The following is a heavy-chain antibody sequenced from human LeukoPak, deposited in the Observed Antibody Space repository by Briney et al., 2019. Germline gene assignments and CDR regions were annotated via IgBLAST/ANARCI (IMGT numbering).Heavy chain of an antibody. Sequence: PSETLSLTCTVSGGSISSGGYYWSWIRQPPGKGLEWIGYIYHSGSTYYNPSLKSRVTISVDTSKNQFSLKLSSVTAADTAVYYCARSTGYDAFDIWGQGTMVTVSS. CDR3: ARSTGYDAFDI. J-gene: IGHJ3*02. CDR1: GGSISSGGYY. V-gene: IGHV4-30-2*01. D-gene: IGHD3-9*01. CDR2: IYHSGST.